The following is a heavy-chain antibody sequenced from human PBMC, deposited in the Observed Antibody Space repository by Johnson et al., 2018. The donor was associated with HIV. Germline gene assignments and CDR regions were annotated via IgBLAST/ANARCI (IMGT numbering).Heavy chain of an antibody. CDR3: ARGPKNPGLDAFDI. V-gene: IGHV3-7*03. J-gene: IGHJ3*02. Sequence: EVQLVESGGGLVQPVGSLRLSCAASGFTFSSYWMSWVRQAPGKGLEWVANIKQDGSEKYYVDSVKGRFTISRDNAKNSLYLQMNSLKTEDTAVYYCARGPKNPGLDAFDIGGQGTMVTVSS. D-gene: IGHD2/OR15-2a*01. CDR2: IKQDGSEK. CDR1: GFTFSSYW.